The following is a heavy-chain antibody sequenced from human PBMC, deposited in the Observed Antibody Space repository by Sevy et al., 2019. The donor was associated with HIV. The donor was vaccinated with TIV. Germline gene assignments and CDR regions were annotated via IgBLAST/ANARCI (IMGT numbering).Heavy chain of an antibody. CDR1: GGSISSGGYY. CDR2: IYYSGST. CDR3: ARAESRMEGARGFDY. V-gene: IGHV4-31*03. D-gene: IGHD1-26*01. Sequence: SETLSLTCTVSGGSISSGGYYWTWIRQHPGKGLEWIGYIYYSGSTYYNPSLKSRVALSVDTSRNQFSLKLSSVTAADTAVYYCARAESRMEGARGFDYWGQGTLVTVSS. J-gene: IGHJ4*02.